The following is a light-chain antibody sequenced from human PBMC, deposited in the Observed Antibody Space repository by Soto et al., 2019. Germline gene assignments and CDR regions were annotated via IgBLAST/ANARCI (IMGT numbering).Light chain of an antibody. V-gene: IGKV3-15*01. CDR3: QQYANWPYT. CDR1: QSVSNN. CDR2: GAS. J-gene: IGKJ2*01. Sequence: EIVMTHSPATLSVSPGERATLSCRASQSVSNNLAWYQQKPGQAPRLLIYGASTRATAIPARFSGSGSGTDFTLTISSLQSEDFAVYFCQQYANWPYTFGQGTKLEVK.